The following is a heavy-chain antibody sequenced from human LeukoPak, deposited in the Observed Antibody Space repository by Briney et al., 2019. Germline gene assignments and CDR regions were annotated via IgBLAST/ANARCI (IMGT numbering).Heavy chain of an antibody. V-gene: IGHV4-4*02. CDR2: IYHSGST. CDR3: ARVAYDILTGPAAPTLFDY. CDR1: GCSISSSNW. D-gene: IGHD3-9*01. Sequence: PSGTLSLTCAVSGCSISSSNWWSWVRQPPGKGLEWIGEIYHSGSTNYNPSLKSRVTISVDKSKNQFSLKLSSVTAADTAVYYCARVAYDILTGPAAPTLFDYWGQGTLVTVSS. J-gene: IGHJ4*02.